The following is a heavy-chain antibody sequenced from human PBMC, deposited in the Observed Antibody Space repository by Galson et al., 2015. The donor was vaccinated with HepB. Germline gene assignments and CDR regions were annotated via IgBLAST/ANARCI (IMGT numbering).Heavy chain of an antibody. J-gene: IGHJ5*02. CDR3: TRERFDP. CDR1: GFTFNNYW. V-gene: IGHV3-74*01. Sequence: LRLSCAASGFTFNNYWMHWVRQVPGKGLVWVSRIKTDGSTTNYADFVKGRFTISRDNVKNTLYLQMDSLRVEDTAVYYCTRERFDPWGQGTLVTVSP. CDR2: IKTDGSTT.